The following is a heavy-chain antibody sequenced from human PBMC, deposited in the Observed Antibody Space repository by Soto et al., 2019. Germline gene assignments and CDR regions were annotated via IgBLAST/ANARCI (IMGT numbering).Heavy chain of an antibody. D-gene: IGHD3-16*01. V-gene: IGHV1-69*13. CDR1: GGTFSSYA. CDR3: ARSRTRLGSYFDN. CDR2: IVPISGTA. J-gene: IGHJ3*02. Sequence: SVKVSCKASGGTFSSYAISWGRQAPGHGLEGMGGIVPISGTANYAQKFQGRVTITADESTSTAYMELSSLRSEDTAVYYCARSRTRLGSYFDNWGQGTMVTVSS.